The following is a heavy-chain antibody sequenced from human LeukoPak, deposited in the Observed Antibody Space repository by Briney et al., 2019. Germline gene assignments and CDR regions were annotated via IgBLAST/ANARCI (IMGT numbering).Heavy chain of an antibody. J-gene: IGHJ6*02. CDR3: ARLTREDGVDV. CDR2: MFYNGNT. V-gene: IGHV4-59*01. CDR1: GGSINGYY. Sequence: SETLSLTCNVSGGSINGYYRTWIRQPPQKGLEWIGYMFYNGNTNYNPSLKSRVTISVDTSQNQISLRLASVTAADTGIYHCARLTREDGVDVWGQGTTVTVSS.